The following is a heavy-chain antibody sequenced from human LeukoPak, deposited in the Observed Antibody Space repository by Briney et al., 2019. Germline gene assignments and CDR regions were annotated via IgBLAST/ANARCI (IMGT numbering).Heavy chain of an antibody. Sequence: ASETLSLTCAVYGGSFSGYYWSWIRQPPGKGLEWIGEINHSGSTNYNPSLKSRVTISVDTSKNQFSLKLSSVTAADTAVYYCARLGVVVPAAGFDYWGQGTLVTVSS. V-gene: IGHV4-34*01. CDR1: GGSFSGYY. J-gene: IGHJ4*02. CDR3: ARLGVVVPAAGFDY. CDR2: INHSGST. D-gene: IGHD2-2*01.